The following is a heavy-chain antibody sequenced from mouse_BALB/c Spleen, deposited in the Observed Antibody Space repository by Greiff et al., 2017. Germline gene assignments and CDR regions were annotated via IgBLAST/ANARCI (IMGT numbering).Heavy chain of an antibody. V-gene: IGHV1-14*01. CDR1: GYTFTSYV. D-gene: IGHD1-1*01. J-gene: IGHJ4*01. Sequence: VQLKESGPELVKPGASVKMSCKASGYTFTSYVMHWVKQKPGQGLEWIGYINPYNDGTKYNEKFKGKATLTSDKSSSTAYMELSSLTSEDSAVYYCGSVVEYYYAMDYWGQGTSVTVSS. CDR3: GSVVEYYYAMDY. CDR2: INPYNDGT.